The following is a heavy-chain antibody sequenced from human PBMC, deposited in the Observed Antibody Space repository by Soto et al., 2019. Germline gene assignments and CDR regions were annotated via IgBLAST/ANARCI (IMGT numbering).Heavy chain of an antibody. CDR1: GGTFSSYA. J-gene: IGHJ6*02. CDR3: ARDRGPDGNYYHGMDV. Sequence: QVQLVQSGAEVKKPGSSVKVSCKASGGTFSSYAISWVRQAPGQGLEGMGGIIPSFCTANYAQKFQGRVTITADESTRKAYMELSSLRSEDTAVDYCARDRGPDGNYYHGMDVWGQGTTVTVSS. CDR2: IIPSFCTA. V-gene: IGHV1-69*01.